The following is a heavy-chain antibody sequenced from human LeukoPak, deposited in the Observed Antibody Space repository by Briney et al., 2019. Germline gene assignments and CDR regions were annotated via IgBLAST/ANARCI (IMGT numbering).Heavy chain of an antibody. CDR1: GGSISTYY. V-gene: IGHV4-4*07. J-gene: IGHJ4*02. CDR3: ASRSVSGFDY. CDR2: SDTSGSS. D-gene: IGHD6-19*01. Sequence: SETLSLTWTVSGGSISTYYRRWIRQHARKGLEWIGRSDTSGSSTYNPSLKSRVAISVDKSKNQFSLKLSSVTAADTAVYYCASRSVSGFDYWGQGTLVTVSS.